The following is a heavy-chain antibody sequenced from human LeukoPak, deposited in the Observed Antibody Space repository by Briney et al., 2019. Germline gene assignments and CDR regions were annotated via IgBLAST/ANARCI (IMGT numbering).Heavy chain of an antibody. J-gene: IGHJ3*02. D-gene: IGHD5-18*01. CDR1: GFTFSSYA. V-gene: IGHV3-23*01. CDR2: ISGSGGST. CDR3: AKDVGGGYSYGPDAFDI. Sequence: GGSLRLSCAASGFTFSSYAMSWVRQAPGKGLEWVSAISGSGGSTYYADSAKGRFTISRDNSKNTLYLQMNSLRAEDTAVYYCAKDVGGGYSYGPDAFDIWGQGTMVTVSS.